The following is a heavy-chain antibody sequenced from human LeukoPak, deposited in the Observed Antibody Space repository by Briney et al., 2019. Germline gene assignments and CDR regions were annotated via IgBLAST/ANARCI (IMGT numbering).Heavy chain of an antibody. CDR3: ARDTASYSSSLDAFDI. Sequence: PGGSLRLSCAASGFTFSSYSMNWVRQAPGKGLEWVSSISSSSSYIYYADSVKGRFTISRDNAKNSLYLQMNSLRAEDTAVYYCARDTASYSSSLDAFDIWGQGTMVTVSS. J-gene: IGHJ3*02. V-gene: IGHV3-21*01. CDR1: GFTFSSYS. CDR2: ISSSSSYI. D-gene: IGHD6-13*01.